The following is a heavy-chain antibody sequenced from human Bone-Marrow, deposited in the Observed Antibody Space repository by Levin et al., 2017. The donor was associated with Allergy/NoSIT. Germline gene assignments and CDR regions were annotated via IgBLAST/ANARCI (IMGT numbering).Heavy chain of an antibody. J-gene: IGHJ4*02. CDR3: ANGGTIEEEATQ. V-gene: IGHV3-30*18. CDR1: GFTFIT. CDR2: ISYDESNK. D-gene: IGHD3-3*01. Sequence: GESLKISCAASGFTFITMHWVRQAPGKGLEWVAVISYDESNKYYADSVKGRFTISRDNSKNTVYLQMNSLRPEDTAVYFCANGGTIEEEATQWGQGTLVTVSS.